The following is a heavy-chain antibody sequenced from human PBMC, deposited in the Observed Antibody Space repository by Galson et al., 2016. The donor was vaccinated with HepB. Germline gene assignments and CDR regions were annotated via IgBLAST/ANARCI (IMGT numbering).Heavy chain of an antibody. CDR2: IKQDGSEE. J-gene: IGHJ4*02. D-gene: IGHD3-10*01. Sequence: SLRLSCAASGFTLSSYWMSWVRQAPGKGLEWVANIKQDGSEEYYMDSVKGRFTISRDNAKNSLYLQMNSLSAEDTAVYYCARRRGSGSHDYWGQGTLVTVSS. V-gene: IGHV3-7*05. CDR3: ARRRGSGSHDY. CDR1: GFTLSSYW.